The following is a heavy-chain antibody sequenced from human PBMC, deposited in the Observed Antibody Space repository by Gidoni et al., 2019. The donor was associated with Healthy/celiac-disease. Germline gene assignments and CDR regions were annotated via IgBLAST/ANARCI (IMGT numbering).Heavy chain of an antibody. D-gene: IGHD3-10*01. CDR1: GYTFTGYY. V-gene: IGHV1-2*07. J-gene: IGHJ4*02. CDR3: ARDTGAYTEFFDY. Sequence: QVQLVQSGAEVKKPGASVKVSCKASGYTFTGYYMHWVRQAPGQGLEWMGWINPNRGGTNYAHKFQGRVTMTRDTSISTAYMELSRLRSDDTAVYYCARDTGAYTEFFDYWGQGTLVTVSS. CDR2: INPNRGGT.